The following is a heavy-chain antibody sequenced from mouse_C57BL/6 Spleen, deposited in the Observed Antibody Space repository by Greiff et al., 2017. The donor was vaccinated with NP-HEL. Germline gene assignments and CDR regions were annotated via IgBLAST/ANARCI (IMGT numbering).Heavy chain of an antibody. CDR3: ARSGKDGAYYSNYVFAY. CDR2: INPSNGGT. CDR1: GYTFTSYW. Sequence: QVQLKQPGTELVKPGASVKLSCKASGYTFTSYWMHWVKQRPGQGLEWIGNINPSNGGTNYNEKFKSKATLTVDKSSSTAYMQLSSLTSEDSAVYYCARSGKDGAYYSNYVFAYWGQGTLVTVSA. D-gene: IGHD2-5*01. J-gene: IGHJ3*01. V-gene: IGHV1-53*01.